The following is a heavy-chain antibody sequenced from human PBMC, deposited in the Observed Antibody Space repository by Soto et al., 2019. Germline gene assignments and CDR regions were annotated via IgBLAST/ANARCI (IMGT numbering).Heavy chain of an antibody. D-gene: IGHD1-7*01. V-gene: IGHV4-4*07. J-gene: IGHJ1*01. CDR2: ITVNGIT. Sequence: QVQQLESGPGLVKPWDTLSLTCTVSGAYVRAFSWSWIRQPARKGLEWIGRITVNGITQYTPSFMSRVTMSMDTSRNQFSLNLQSATAADTSLYYGARESGENWTYEAHWGQGTLVTVS. CDR1: GAYVRAFS. CDR3: ARESGENWTYEAH.